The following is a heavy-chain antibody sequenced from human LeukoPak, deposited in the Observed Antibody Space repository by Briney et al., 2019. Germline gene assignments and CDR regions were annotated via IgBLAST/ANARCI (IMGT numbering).Heavy chain of an antibody. J-gene: IGHJ5*02. CDR2: IYHSGST. CDR1: GGSISSSNW. Sequence: PSGTLSLTCAVSGGSISSSNWWSWVRQPPGKGLEWIGEIYHSGSTNYNPSLKSRVTISVGKSKNQFSLKLSSVTAADTAVYYCARDRFEPLWFGELPYNWFDPWGQGTLVTVSS. V-gene: IGHV4-4*02. D-gene: IGHD3-10*01. CDR3: ARDRFEPLWFGELPYNWFDP.